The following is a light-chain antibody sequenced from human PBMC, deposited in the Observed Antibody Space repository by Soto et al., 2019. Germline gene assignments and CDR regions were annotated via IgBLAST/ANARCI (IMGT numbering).Light chain of an antibody. CDR2: LNSDGSH. Sequence: QPVLTQSPSASASLGASVKLTCTLSSGHSIYAIAWHQQQPEKGPRYLMKLNSDGSHSKGDGIPDRFSGSSSGAERYLTISSLQSEDEADYYCQTWGTGPVVFGGGTKLTVL. CDR3: QTWGTGPVV. J-gene: IGLJ2*01. CDR1: SGHSIYA. V-gene: IGLV4-69*01.